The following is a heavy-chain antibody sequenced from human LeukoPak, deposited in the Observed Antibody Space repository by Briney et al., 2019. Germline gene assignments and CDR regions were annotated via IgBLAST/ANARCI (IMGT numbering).Heavy chain of an antibody. J-gene: IGHJ4*02. D-gene: IGHD1-26*01. Sequence: PSETLSLTCGVSGGSISGTNWWSWVRQPPGQGLEWIGEISLVVQTNYNPSLNGRVTMSLDKSSNQLSLHLTSVTAADTATYYCSRESGPFCPFGYWGQGTLIIVSS. CDR3: SRESGPFCPFGY. CDR1: GGSISGTNW. V-gene: IGHV4/OR15-8*02. CDR2: ISLVVQT.